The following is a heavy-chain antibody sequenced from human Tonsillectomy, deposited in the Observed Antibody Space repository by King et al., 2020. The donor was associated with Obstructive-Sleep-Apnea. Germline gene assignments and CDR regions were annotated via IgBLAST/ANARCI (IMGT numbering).Heavy chain of an antibody. D-gene: IGHD5-12*01. J-gene: IGHJ3*02. V-gene: IGHV3-30*02. CDR2: IKFDGSDK. CDR1: GFTFSSYD. CDR3: AKEGSSSGYYSVFGGFDI. Sequence: VQLVESGGGVVQPGGSLRLSCAASGFTFSSYDMHWVRQAPGKGLEWVAFIKFDGSDKFYVDSAKGRFTISRDNSENTLYLQMKNLRTEDTAVYYCAKEGSSSGYYSVFGGFDIWGQGTMVTVSS.